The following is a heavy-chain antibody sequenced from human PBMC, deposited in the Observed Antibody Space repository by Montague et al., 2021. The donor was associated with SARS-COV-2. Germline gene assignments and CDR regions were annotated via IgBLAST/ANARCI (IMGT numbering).Heavy chain of an antibody. V-gene: IGHV4-61*01. CDR3: ARSRANVPSRPGFDY. D-gene: IGHD6-6*01. Sequence: SETLSLTCTVSGASVASGNFYWSWIRQPPGKVLEWIGYIYYTGHTNYNPSLDSRVTMPVDPSKNRFSLTLTSVTAAATAVYYCARSRANVPSRPGFDYWGQGALVTVSS. CDR1: GASVASGNFY. J-gene: IGHJ4*02. CDR2: IYYTGHT.